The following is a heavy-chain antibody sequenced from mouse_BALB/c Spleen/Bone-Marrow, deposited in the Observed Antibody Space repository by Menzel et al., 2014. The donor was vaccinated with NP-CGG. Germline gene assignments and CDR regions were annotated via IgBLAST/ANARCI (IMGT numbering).Heavy chain of an antibody. CDR2: IYYSGTI. V-gene: IGHV3-5*02. CDR1: GISITTGNYR. CDR3: ARELYYFDY. J-gene: IGHJ2*01. Sequence: EVQLQQSGPGLVKPSQTVSLTCTVTGISITTGNYRWSWIRQFPGNKLEWIGYIYYSGTITYNPSLTSRTTITRDTSKNQFFLEMNSLTAEDTATYYCARELYYFDYLGQGTTLTVSS.